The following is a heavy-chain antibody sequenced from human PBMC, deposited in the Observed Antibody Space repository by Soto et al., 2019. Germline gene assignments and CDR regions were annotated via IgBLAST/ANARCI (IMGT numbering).Heavy chain of an antibody. Sequence: RLSCAASGFTFSSYEMNWVRQAPGKGLEWVSYISSSGSTIYYADSVKGRFTISRDNAKNSLYLQMNSLRAEDTAVYYCARGLYSGSLIFDYWGQGTLVTVSS. CDR2: ISSSGSTI. CDR1: GFTFSSYE. J-gene: IGHJ4*02. CDR3: ARGLYSGSLIFDY. V-gene: IGHV3-48*03. D-gene: IGHD1-26*01.